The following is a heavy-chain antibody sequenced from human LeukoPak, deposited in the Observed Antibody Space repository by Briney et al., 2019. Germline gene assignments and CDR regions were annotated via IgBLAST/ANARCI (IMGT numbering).Heavy chain of an antibody. V-gene: IGHV1-46*01. J-gene: IGHJ4*02. CDR3: AKLGIPGIAVAGGRYYFDY. Sequence: ASVKVSCRASGYTFTSYYMHWVRQAPAQGLEWMGIINPSGGSTSYAQKFQGRVTMTRDTSTSTVYMELSSLRPEDTAVYYCAKLGIPGIAVAGGRYYFDYWGQGTLVTVSS. D-gene: IGHD6-19*01. CDR1: GYTFTSYY. CDR2: INPSGGST.